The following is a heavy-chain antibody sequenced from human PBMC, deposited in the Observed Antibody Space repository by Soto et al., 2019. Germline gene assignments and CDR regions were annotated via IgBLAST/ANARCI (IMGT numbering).Heavy chain of an antibody. V-gene: IGHV3-23*01. CDR1: GFSISSSA. D-gene: IGHD3-3*01. J-gene: IGHJ1*01. Sequence: EVQLLESGGGLVQPGGSLRLSCTVSGFSISSSAFSWVRQTPGKGLEWVSASSGGGGPTHYEDSVKGRFTISRDNSKNKLYLQRNSLRAEDTAADYCAKNDWSVYPLGGFWGRGTLVSVSS. CDR3: AKNDWSVYPLGGF. CDR2: SSGGGGPT.